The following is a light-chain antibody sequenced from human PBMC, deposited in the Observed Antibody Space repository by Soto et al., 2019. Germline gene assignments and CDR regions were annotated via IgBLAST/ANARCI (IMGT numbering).Light chain of an antibody. CDR3: QQRSNSSIT. Sequence: DIVMTQSPDSLAVSLGERATINCKSSQIISYSSNNKNYLTWYQRKPGQPPKLLIYWASTRESGVPDRFSGSGSGTDFTLTISSLEPEDFAVYYCQQRSNSSITFGQGTRLEIK. V-gene: IGKV4-1*01. J-gene: IGKJ5*01. CDR2: WAS. CDR1: QIISYSSNNKNY.